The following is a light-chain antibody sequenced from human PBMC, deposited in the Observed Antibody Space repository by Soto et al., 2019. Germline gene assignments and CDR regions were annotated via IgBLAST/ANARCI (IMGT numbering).Light chain of an antibody. Sequence: EIVLTQSPATLSLSPGESATLSCRTSQSVSSYLAWYQQKPGQAPRLLISDAVNRATGIPARFSGSGSGTDFTLNISSLEPEYFAVYYCQHRSTRPPITFGQGTRLEIK. CDR2: DAV. V-gene: IGKV3-11*01. J-gene: IGKJ5*01. CDR3: QHRSTRPPIT. CDR1: QSVSSY.